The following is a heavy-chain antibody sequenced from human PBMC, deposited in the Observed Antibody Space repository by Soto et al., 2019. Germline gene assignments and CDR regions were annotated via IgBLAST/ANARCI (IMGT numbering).Heavy chain of an antibody. J-gene: IGHJ4*02. CDR3: ARESEDLTSNFDY. Sequence: GGSLRLSCAASGFTFTRYSMNWVRQTPGKGLEWVSSISSTTNYIYYGDSMKGRFTISRDNAKNSLYLEMNSLRAEDTAVYYCARESEDLTSNFDYWGQGTLVTVSS. V-gene: IGHV3-21*06. CDR1: GFTFTRYS. CDR2: ISSTTNYI.